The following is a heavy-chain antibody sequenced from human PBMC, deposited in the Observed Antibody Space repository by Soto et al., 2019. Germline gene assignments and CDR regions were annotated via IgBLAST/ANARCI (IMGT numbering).Heavy chain of an antibody. D-gene: IGHD3-10*01. Sequence: GGSLRLSCAASGFTFSSYAMSWVRQAPGKGLEWVSAISGSGGSTYYADSVKGRFTISRDNSKNTLYLQMNSLRAEDTAVYYCEKDINRKIRYYYGMDVWGQGTTVTVSS. CDR2: ISGSGGST. CDR1: GFTFSSYA. V-gene: IGHV3-23*01. CDR3: EKDINRKIRYYYGMDV. J-gene: IGHJ6*02.